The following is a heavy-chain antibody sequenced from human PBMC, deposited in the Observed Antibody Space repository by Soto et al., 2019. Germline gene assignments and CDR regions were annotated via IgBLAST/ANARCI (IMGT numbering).Heavy chain of an antibody. CDR1: GFTFSSYG. Sequence: QVQLVESGGGVVQPGRSLRLSCAASGFTFSSYGMHWVRQAPGKGLEWGAVISYDGSNKYYADSVKGRFTISRDNSKNTLYLQMNSLRAEDTAVYYCANLVVTTNRGDAFDIWGQGTMVTVSS. J-gene: IGHJ3*02. D-gene: IGHD2-21*02. V-gene: IGHV3-30*18. CDR2: ISYDGSNK. CDR3: ANLVVTTNRGDAFDI.